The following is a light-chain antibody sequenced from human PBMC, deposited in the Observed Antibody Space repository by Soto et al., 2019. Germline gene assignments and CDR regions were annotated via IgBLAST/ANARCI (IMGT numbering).Light chain of an antibody. V-gene: IGKV1-5*03. CDR1: QSISSW. Sequence: DSQMTPSPSTLSATVGDRVSINCRASQSISSWLAWYQQKPGTAPKLLIYKASSLESGVPSRFSGSGSGTEFTLTISSLQPDDFATYYCQQYNSYWTFGQGTKVDIK. J-gene: IGKJ1*01. CDR3: QQYNSYWT. CDR2: KAS.